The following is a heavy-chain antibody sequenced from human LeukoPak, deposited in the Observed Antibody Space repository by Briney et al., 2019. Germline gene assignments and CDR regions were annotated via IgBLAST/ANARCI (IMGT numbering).Heavy chain of an antibody. CDR3: AREAAAGWVDY. CDR2: TFYRSKWYN. J-gene: IGHJ4*02. Sequence: SQTLSLTCAISGDSVSSNSGVWTWIRQSPSRGFEWLGRTFYRSKWYNHYAVSVKSRITINPDTSKNQFSLQLNSVTPEDTAVYYCAREAAAGWVDYWGQGTLVTVFS. CDR1: GDSVSSNSGV. D-gene: IGHD6-13*01. V-gene: IGHV6-1*01.